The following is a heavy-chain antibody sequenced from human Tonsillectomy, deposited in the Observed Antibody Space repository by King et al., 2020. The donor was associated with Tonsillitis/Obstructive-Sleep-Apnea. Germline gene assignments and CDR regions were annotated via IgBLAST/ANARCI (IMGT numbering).Heavy chain of an antibody. CDR1: GYTFTGYY. D-gene: IGHD2-15*01. J-gene: IGHJ4*02. CDR2: INPNSGGT. V-gene: IGHV1-2*04. CDR3: ARAQTYCSGGSCYGEDFDY. Sequence: QLVQSGAEVKKPGASVKVSCKASGYTFTGYYMHGVRQAPGQGLEWMGWINPNSGGTNYAQKFQGWVTMTRDTSISTAYMELSRLRSDDTAVYYCARAQTYCSGGSCYGEDFDYWGQGTLVTVSS.